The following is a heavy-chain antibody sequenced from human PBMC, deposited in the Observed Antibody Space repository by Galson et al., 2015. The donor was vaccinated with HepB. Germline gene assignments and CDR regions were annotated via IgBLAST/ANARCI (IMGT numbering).Heavy chain of an antibody. CDR3: ARGVAVPGGGNWFDP. CDR1: GGSISRGGYS. Sequence: TLSLTCTVSGGSISRGGYSWSWIRRHPGEGLEWIGYISYSGNTYYNPSLKSRITISLDTSKRQFTLNLTSVTAADTAVYYCARGVAVPGGGNWFDPWGQGALVTVSS. CDR2: ISYSGNT. D-gene: IGHD1-14*01. V-gene: IGHV4-31*03. J-gene: IGHJ5*02.